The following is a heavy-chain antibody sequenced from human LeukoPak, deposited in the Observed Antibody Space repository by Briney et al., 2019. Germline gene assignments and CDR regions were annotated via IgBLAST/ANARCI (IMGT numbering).Heavy chain of an antibody. CDR1: GFTFSSYA. J-gene: IGHJ4*02. CDR2: ISSNGGST. CDR3: ARAEVGPIDY. Sequence: GGSLRLSCSASGFTFSSYAIHWVRQAPGKGLEYVSAISSNGGSTYYADSVKGRFTISRDNSKNTLYLQMNSLRAEDTAVYYCARAEVGPIDYWGQGTLVTVSS. V-gene: IGHV3-64*04. D-gene: IGHD2-15*01.